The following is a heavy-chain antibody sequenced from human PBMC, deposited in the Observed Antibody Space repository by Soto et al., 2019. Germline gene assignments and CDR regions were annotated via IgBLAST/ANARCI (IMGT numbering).Heavy chain of an antibody. V-gene: IGHV3-30-3*01. J-gene: IGHJ4*02. Sequence: GGSLRLSCAASGFTFSSYAMHWVRQAPGKGLEWVAVISYDGSNKYYADSVKGRFTISRDNSKNTLYLQMNSLRAEDTAVYYCANYYDSSGYSLDYWGQGTLVTVSS. D-gene: IGHD3-22*01. CDR1: GFTFSSYA. CDR2: ISYDGSNK. CDR3: ANYYDSSGYSLDY.